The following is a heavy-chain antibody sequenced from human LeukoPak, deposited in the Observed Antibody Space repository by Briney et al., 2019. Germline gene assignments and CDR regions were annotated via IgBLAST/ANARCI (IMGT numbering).Heavy chain of an antibody. D-gene: IGHD2-2*01. Sequence: SQTLSLTCTVSGGFISSGSYYWSWIRQPAGKGLEWIGRMYISGTTNYNPTLKSRVTISVDTSKNQFSLKVSSVTAADTAVYYCARGEPRYQYAMDVWGQGTTVTVSS. V-gene: IGHV4-61*02. J-gene: IGHJ6*02. CDR1: GGFISSGSYY. CDR3: ARGEPRYQYAMDV. CDR2: MYISGTT.